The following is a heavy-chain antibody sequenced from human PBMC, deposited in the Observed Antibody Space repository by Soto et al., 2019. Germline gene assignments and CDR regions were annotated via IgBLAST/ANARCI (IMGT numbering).Heavy chain of an antibody. CDR2: INAGNGNT. V-gene: IGHV1-3*01. J-gene: IGHJ4*02. D-gene: IGHD6-19*01. CDR1: GYTFTSYA. CDR3: AREVAVAGSYFDY. Sequence: QVPLVQSGAEVKKPGASVKVSCKASGYTFTSYAMHWVRQAPGQRLEWMGWINAGNGNTKYSQKFQGRVTITRDTSASTAYMELSSLRSEDTAVYYCAREVAVAGSYFDYWGQGTLVTVSS.